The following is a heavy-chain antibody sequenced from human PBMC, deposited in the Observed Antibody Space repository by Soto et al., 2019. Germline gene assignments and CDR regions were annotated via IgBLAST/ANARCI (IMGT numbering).Heavy chain of an antibody. J-gene: IGHJ6*02. Sequence: PGGSLRLSCTASGFTFSSYSMNWVRQAPGKGLEWVSYISSSSSTIYYADSVKGRFTISRDNAKNSLYLQMNSLRDEDTAVYYCARDRKSGSYYYYYGMDVWGQGTTVTVSS. CDR3: ARDRKSGSYYYYYGMDV. CDR1: GFTFSSYS. D-gene: IGHD1-26*01. V-gene: IGHV3-48*02. CDR2: ISSSSSTI.